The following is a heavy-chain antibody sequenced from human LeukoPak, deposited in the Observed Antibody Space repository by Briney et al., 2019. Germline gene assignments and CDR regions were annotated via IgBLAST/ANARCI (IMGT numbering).Heavy chain of an antibody. CDR3: ARGIRGDGYNQPQD. V-gene: IGHV4-34*01. D-gene: IGHD5-24*01. Sequence: PSETLSLTCAVYGGSFSGYYWSWIRQPPGKGLEWIGEINHSGSTNYNPSLKSRVTISVDTSKNQFSLKLSSVTAADTAVYYCARGIRGDGYNQPQDWGQGTLVTVSS. CDR2: INHSGST. J-gene: IGHJ4*02. CDR1: GGSFSGYY.